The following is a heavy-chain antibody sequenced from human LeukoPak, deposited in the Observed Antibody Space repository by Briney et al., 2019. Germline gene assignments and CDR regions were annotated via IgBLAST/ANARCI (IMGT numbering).Heavy chain of an antibody. V-gene: IGHV4-61*02. CDR1: GGSMSSGSYYY. Sequence: PSETLSLTCTVSGGSMSSGSYYYWSWIRQPAGKGLEWIGRISASESTNYNPSLKRRVTISVDTSKNQFSLKLSSVTAADTAVYYCARGGYGRIYYYYYMDVWGKGTTVTASS. D-gene: IGHD5-12*01. J-gene: IGHJ6*03. CDR3: ARGGYGRIYYYYYMDV. CDR2: ISASEST.